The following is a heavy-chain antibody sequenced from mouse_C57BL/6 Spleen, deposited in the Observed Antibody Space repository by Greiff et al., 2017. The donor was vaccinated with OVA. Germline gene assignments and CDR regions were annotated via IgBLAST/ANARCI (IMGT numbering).Heavy chain of an antibody. Sequence: QVQLKESGPELVKPGASVKLSCKASGYTFTSYDINWVKQRPGQGLEWIGWIYPRDGSTKYNEKFKGKATLTVDTSSSTAYMELHSLTSEDSAVYFCAREGETGTLAYWGQGTLVTVSA. V-gene: IGHV1-85*01. CDR3: AREGETGTLAY. D-gene: IGHD4-1*01. J-gene: IGHJ3*01. CDR2: IYPRDGST. CDR1: GYTFTSYD.